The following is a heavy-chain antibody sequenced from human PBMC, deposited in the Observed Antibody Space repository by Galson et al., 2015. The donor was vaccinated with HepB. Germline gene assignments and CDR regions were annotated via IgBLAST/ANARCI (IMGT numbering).Heavy chain of an antibody. Sequence: LTCTVSGGSISSGGYYWSWIRQHPGKGLEWIGYIYYSGSTYYNPSLKSRVTISVDTSKNQFSLKLSSVTAADTAVYYCAREMVRGSHYWGQGTLVTVSS. CDR1: GGSISSGGYY. D-gene: IGHD3-10*01. J-gene: IGHJ4*02. V-gene: IGHV4-31*03. CDR3: AREMVRGSHY. CDR2: IYYSGST.